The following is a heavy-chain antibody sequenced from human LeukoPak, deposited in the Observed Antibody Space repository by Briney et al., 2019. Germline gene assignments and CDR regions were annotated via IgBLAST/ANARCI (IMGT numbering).Heavy chain of an antibody. CDR1: GYTFTGHY. CDR3: AREMNPAVSGTFDY. CDR2: INPNSGGT. V-gene: IGHV1-2*02. D-gene: IGHD6-19*01. J-gene: IGHJ4*02. Sequence: ASVKVSCKASGYTFTGHYIHWVRQAPGQGLEWMGWINPNSGGTYSAQNFPGRVTMTSDTSISTAYMKLSRLTSDDTAVYFCAREMNPAVSGTFDYWGQGTLVTVSS.